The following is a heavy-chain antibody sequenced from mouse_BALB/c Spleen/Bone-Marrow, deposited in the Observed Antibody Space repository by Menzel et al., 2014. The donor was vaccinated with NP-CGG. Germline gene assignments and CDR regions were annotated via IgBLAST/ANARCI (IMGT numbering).Heavy chain of an antibody. Sequence: VQLQESGAELVRPGASVTLSCKASGYTSTDYEMHWVKQTPVHGLEWIGAIDPETGGTAYNQKFKGKATLTADKSSSTAYMELRSLTSEDSAVYYCTRHWDYAMDYWGQGTSVTVSS. CDR1: GYTSTDYE. D-gene: IGHD4-1*01. J-gene: IGHJ4*01. V-gene: IGHV1-15*01. CDR2: IDPETGGT. CDR3: TRHWDYAMDY.